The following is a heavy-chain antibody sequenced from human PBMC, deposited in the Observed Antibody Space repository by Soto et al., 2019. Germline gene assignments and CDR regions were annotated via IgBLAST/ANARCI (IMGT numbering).Heavy chain of an antibody. Sequence: ASVKVSCKASGYTFTSYYVHWVLQAPGQGLEWMGIINPSGGSTSYAQKFQGRVTMTRDTSTSTVYMELSSLRSEDTAVYYCARGLYYEESSGYNGPDAFDIWGQGTRVTVAS. J-gene: IGHJ3*02. CDR3: ARGLYYEESSGYNGPDAFDI. CDR1: GYTFTSYY. V-gene: IGHV1-46*01. CDR2: INPSGGST. D-gene: IGHD3-22*01.